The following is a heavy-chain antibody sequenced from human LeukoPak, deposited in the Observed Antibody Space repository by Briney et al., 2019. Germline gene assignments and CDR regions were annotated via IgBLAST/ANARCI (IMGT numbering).Heavy chain of an antibody. CDR2: ISGNSATR. Sequence: PGGSLRLSCAASGFTFTNYGMHWVRQAPGKGLEWVLAISGNSATRHYADSVKGRFTISRDNSKSTLSLQMNSLRAEDTAVYYCAKAGPFYFDGWGQGILVTVSS. V-gene: IGHV3-23*01. J-gene: IGHJ4*02. CDR1: GFTFTNYG. CDR3: AKAGPFYFDG.